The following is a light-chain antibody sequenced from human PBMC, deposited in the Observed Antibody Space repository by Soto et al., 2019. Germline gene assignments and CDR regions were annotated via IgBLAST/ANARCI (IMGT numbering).Light chain of an antibody. CDR2: DVG. CDR1: SSDVGGYEF. V-gene: IGLV2-14*03. Sequence: QSALTQPASVSESPGQSITISCTGTSSDVGGYEFVSWYQHHPGKAPKLMIYDVGNRPSGVSNRFSGSKSGNTASLTISGLQAEDEADYYCSSYTSSNTLVFGTGTQLTVL. CDR3: SSYTSSNTLV. J-gene: IGLJ1*01.